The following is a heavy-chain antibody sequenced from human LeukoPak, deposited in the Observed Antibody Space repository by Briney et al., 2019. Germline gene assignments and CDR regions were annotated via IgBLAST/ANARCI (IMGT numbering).Heavy chain of an antibody. D-gene: IGHD6-13*01. CDR3: ARDVAAAGLDY. Sequence: GGSLRLSCAASGFTFDDYAMHWVRQAPGKGLEWVSGISGSGGSTYYADSVKGRFTISRDNSKNTLYLQMNSLRAEDTAVYYCARDVAAAGLDYWGQGTLVTVSS. CDR1: GFTFDDYA. J-gene: IGHJ4*02. CDR2: ISGSGGST. V-gene: IGHV3-23*01.